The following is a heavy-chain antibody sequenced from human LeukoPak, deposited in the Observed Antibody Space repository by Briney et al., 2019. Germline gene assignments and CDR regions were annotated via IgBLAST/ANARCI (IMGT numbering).Heavy chain of an antibody. V-gene: IGHV3-30*01. CDR3: ARGYILAGYYSPFDY. D-gene: IGHD3-9*01. J-gene: IGHJ4*02. Sequence: PGRSLRLSCAASGFTFSTYAMHWVRQAPGKGLEWVAVISYDGSNKFHADSVKGRFTISRENYKKKLYLQMNSLRAEDTAVYYCARGYILAGYYSPFDYWGQGTLVTVSS. CDR2: ISYDGSNK. CDR1: GFTFSTYA.